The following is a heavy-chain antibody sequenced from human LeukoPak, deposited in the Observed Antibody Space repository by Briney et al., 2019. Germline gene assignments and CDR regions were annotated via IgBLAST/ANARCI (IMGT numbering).Heavy chain of an antibody. CDR2: ISPTGSTT. Sequence: GGSLRLSCAASGFTVSSIHMVWVRQAPGKGLVWVSRISPTGSTTSYADSVKGRFTVSRDSAKNTLYLQVNNLRAEDTAVYYCARGPNSNWSGLDFWGQGTLLTVSS. V-gene: IGHV3-74*01. CDR1: GFTVSSIH. CDR3: ARGPNSNWSGLDF. J-gene: IGHJ4*02. D-gene: IGHD6-6*01.